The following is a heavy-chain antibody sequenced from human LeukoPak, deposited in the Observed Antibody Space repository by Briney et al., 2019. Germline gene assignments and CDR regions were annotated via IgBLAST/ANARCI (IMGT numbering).Heavy chain of an antibody. CDR3: ARDQASITMVRGVNWFDP. CDR2: IWYDGSNK. CDR1: GFTFSSYG. V-gene: IGHV3-33*01. Sequence: GGSLRLSCAASGFTFSSYGMHWARQAPGKGLEWVAVIWYDGSNKYYADSVKGRFTISRDNSKNTLYLQMNSLRAEDTAVYYCARDQASITMVRGVNWFDPWGQGTLVTVSS. J-gene: IGHJ5*02. D-gene: IGHD3-10*01.